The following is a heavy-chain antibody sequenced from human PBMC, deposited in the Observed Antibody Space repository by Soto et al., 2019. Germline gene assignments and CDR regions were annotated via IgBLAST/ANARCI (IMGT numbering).Heavy chain of an antibody. CDR3: AREGGVASETHDAFDI. J-gene: IGHJ3*02. V-gene: IGHV1-69*01. Sequence: GQGLEWMGGITPIFATANYAQKFQGRVTITADESTSTAYMELSSLRSEDTAVYYCAREGGVASETHDAFDIWGQGTMVSVSS. D-gene: IGHD5-12*01. CDR2: ITPIFATA.